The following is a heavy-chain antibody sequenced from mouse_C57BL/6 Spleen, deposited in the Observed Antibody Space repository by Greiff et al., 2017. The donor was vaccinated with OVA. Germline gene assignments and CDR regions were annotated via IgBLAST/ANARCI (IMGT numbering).Heavy chain of an antibody. CDR3: ARFGDGLLHFAY. CDR1: GYTFTSYW. CDR2: INPSNGGT. V-gene: IGHV1-53*01. D-gene: IGHD2-3*01. J-gene: IGHJ3*01. Sequence: QVQLQQSGTELVKPGASVKLSCKASGYTFTSYWMHWVKQRPGQGLEWIGNINPSNGGTNYNEKFKSKATLTVDKSSSTAYMQLSSLTSEDSAVYDCARFGDGLLHFAYWGQGTLVTVSA.